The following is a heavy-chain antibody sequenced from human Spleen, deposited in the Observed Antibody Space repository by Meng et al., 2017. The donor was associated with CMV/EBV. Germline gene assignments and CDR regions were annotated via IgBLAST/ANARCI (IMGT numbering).Heavy chain of an antibody. D-gene: IGHD5-24*01. J-gene: IGHJ4*02. Sequence: SETLSLTCAVHGGSFSGYYWSWIRQPPGKGLEWIGEINHSGSTNYNPSLLSRLTISVDTSRNLFSLKLSSVTAADTAVYYCARGRERWLQTPFDNWGQGTLVTVSS. CDR2: INHSGST. CDR1: GGSFSGYY. V-gene: IGHV4-34*01. CDR3: ARGRERWLQTPFDN.